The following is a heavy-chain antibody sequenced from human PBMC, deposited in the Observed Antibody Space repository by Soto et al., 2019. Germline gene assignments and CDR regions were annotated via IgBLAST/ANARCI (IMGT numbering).Heavy chain of an antibody. D-gene: IGHD2-2*01. V-gene: IGHV1-3*01. CDR2: INAGNGDT. Sequence: QVQLVQSGAEVKKPGASVKVSCKTSGYTFTSFAMHWVRQAPGQRLEWMGWINAGNGDTKYSQNFQGRVTITRDTSASTAYMELTSLRSEDTAVYFCANLLEYCGSHGCYDYWGQGTLVTVSS. CDR1: GYTFTSFA. CDR3: ANLLEYCGSHGCYDY. J-gene: IGHJ4*02.